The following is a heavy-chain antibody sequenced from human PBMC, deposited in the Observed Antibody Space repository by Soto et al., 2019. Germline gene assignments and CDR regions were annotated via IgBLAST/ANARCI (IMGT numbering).Heavy chain of an antibody. D-gene: IGHD1-26*01. J-gene: IGHJ4*02. Sequence: PSETLSLTCTVSGGSISSFSYYWGWIRQPPGKGLEWIGSIYYSGSTYYNPSLKSRVTISVDTSKNQFSLKLSSVTATDTAVYYCARPSGSYLYYFDYWGQGTLVT. V-gene: IGHV4-39*01. CDR3: ARPSGSYLYYFDY. CDR2: IYYSGST. CDR1: GGSISSFSYY.